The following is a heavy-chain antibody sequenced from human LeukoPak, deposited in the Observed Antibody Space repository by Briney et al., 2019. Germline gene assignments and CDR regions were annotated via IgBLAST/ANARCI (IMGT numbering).Heavy chain of an antibody. D-gene: IGHD5-12*01. J-gene: IGHJ4*02. CDR1: GFTFSTYA. Sequence: GGSLRLSCAASGFTFSTYAMSWVRQAPGKGLEWVSTISGSGGSTYYADSVKGRFTISRDNSKNTLFLQMNSLRAEDTAVYYCAKDREGLSSGYDLEYFDYWGQGTLVTVSS. CDR2: ISGSGGST. CDR3: AKDREGLSSGYDLEYFDY. V-gene: IGHV3-23*01.